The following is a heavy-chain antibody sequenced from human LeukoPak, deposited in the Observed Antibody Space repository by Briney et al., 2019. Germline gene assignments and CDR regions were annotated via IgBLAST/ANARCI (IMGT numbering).Heavy chain of an antibody. CDR3: ARVWNYDYVWGSYRENYFDY. CDR2: IKQDGSEK. J-gene: IGHJ4*02. V-gene: IGHV3-7*01. D-gene: IGHD3-16*02. Sequence: GGSLRLSCAASGFTFSSYWMSWVRQAPGKGLEWVANIKQDGSEKYYVDSVKGRFTISRDNAKNSLYLQMNSLRAEDTAVYYCARVWNYDYVWGSYRENYFDYWGQGTLVTVSS. CDR1: GFTFSSYW.